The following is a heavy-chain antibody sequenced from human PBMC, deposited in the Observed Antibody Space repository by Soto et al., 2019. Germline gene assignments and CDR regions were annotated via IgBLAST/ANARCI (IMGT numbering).Heavy chain of an antibody. V-gene: IGHV3-7*05. Sequence: DVQLLQSGGGLVQPGGSLRLSCAASGFTFGNYWMTWVRQAPGKGLEWVTTIRKDGSVEHYMDSVKGRFSVSRDNAKESLYLQMSSLRIEGTDVSYCERDAIYRDSSVYYDVVHVWGQGTMVTVSS. J-gene: IGHJ3*01. CDR2: IRKDGSVE. CDR1: GFTFGNYW. D-gene: IGHD3-22*01. CDR3: ERDAIYRDSSVYYDVVHV.